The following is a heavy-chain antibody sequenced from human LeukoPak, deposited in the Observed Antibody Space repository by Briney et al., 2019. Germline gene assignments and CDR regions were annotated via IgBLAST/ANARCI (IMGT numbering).Heavy chain of an antibody. Sequence: GGSLRLSCAASGFTFSSYAIHWVRQAPGKGLEWVAVISYDGSNKYYADSVKGRFTISRDNSKNTLYLQMNSLRADDTALYYCAKGSGSYLTDLDYWGQGTLVTVSS. CDR3: AKGSGSYLTDLDY. J-gene: IGHJ4*02. D-gene: IGHD1-26*01. CDR2: ISYDGSNK. CDR1: GFTFSSYA. V-gene: IGHV3-30-3*01.